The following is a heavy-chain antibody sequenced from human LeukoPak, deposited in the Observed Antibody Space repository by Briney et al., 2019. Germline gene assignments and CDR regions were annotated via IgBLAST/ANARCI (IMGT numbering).Heavy chain of an antibody. V-gene: IGHV3-21*01. CDR3: ARDGYYYGSGSPGTPYYYYYMDV. CDR1: GLTFSSYS. CDR2: ISSSSSYI. J-gene: IGHJ6*03. D-gene: IGHD3-10*01. Sequence: GGSLRLSCAASGLTFSSYSMNWVRQAPGKGLEWVSSISSSSSYIYYADSVKGRFTISRDNAKNSLYLQMNSLRAEDTAVYYCARDGYYYGSGSPGTPYYYYYMDVWGKGTTVTVSS.